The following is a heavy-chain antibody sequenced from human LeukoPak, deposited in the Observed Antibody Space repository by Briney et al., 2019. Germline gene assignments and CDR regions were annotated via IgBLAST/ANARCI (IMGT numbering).Heavy chain of an antibody. J-gene: IGHJ5*02. V-gene: IGHV4-59*08. Sequence: SETLSLTCTVSGGSISSYYWSWIRQPPGKGLEWIGYIYYSGSTNYNPSLKSRVTISVDTSKNQFSLKLSSVTAADTAVYYCARHKSTGAVSYSSGWYPRERTNWFDPWGQGTLVTVSS. CDR1: GGSISSYY. CDR2: IYYSGST. CDR3: ARHKSTGAVSYSSGWYPRERTNWFDP. D-gene: IGHD6-19*01.